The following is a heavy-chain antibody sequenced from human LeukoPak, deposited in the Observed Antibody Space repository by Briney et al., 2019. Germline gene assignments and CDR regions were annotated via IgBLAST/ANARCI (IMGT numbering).Heavy chain of an antibody. Sequence: GGSLRLSCAASGFTFSSYAMSWVRQAPGKGLEWVSGISGSGGSTFYADSVKGRFTISRDNSKNTLYLQMNSLRAEDTAVYYCAKGGCSSTSCYGTYYYYGMDVWGQGTTVTVSS. V-gene: IGHV3-23*01. CDR1: GFTFSSYA. CDR2: ISGSGGST. J-gene: IGHJ6*02. D-gene: IGHD2-2*01. CDR3: AKGGCSSTSCYGTYYYYGMDV.